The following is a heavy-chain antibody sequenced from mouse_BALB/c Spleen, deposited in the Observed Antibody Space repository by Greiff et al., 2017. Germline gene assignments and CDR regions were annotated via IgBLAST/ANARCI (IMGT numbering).Heavy chain of an antibody. CDR2: IWGDGST. V-gene: IGHV2-3*01. CDR1: GFSFTSYG. Sequence: VLLVESGPGLVAPSQCLSITCTVSGFSFTSYGVSWVRQPPGKGLEWLGVIWGDGSTNYYSALISRLSTSKDNSKSQVFLKLNSLQTDDTATYYCGKTGYGSSPFAYWGHGTLVTVSA. J-gene: IGHJ3*01. CDR3: GKTGYGSSPFAY. D-gene: IGHD1-1*01.